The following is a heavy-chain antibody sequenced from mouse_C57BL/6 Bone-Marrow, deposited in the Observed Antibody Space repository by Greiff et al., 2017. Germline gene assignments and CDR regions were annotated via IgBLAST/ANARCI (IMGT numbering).Heavy chain of an antibody. CDR1: GFTFTDYY. CDR2: IRNKANGYTT. CDR3: ARWGYYGSRGDYYAMDY. D-gene: IGHD1-1*01. J-gene: IGHJ4*01. V-gene: IGHV7-3*01. Sequence: EVKLQESGGGLVQPGGSLSLSCAASGFTFTDYYMSWVRQPPGKALEWLGFIRNKANGYTTEYSASVKGRFTISRDNFQSILYLQMNALRAEDSATYYCARWGYYGSRGDYYAMDYWGQGTSVTVSS.